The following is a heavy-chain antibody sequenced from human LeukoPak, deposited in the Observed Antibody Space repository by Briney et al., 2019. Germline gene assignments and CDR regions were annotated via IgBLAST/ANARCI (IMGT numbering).Heavy chain of an antibody. V-gene: IGHV3-33*06. J-gene: IGHJ6*02. D-gene: IGHD4-11*01. CDR1: GFTFSSHG. CDR2: IWYDGSNK. CDR3: AKDYSNPRTSMDV. Sequence: GGSLRLSCAASGFTFSSHGMHWVRQAPGKGLEWVAVIWYDGSNKYYADSVKGRFTISRDNSKNTLYLQMNSLRAEDTAVYYCAKDYSNPRTSMDVWGQGTTVTVSS.